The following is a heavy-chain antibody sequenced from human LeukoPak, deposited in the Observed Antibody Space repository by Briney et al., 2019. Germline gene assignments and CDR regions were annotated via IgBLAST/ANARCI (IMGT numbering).Heavy chain of an antibody. CDR3: AKEGLESAACDY. Sequence: GGSLRLSCRASGVSFSTYAMRWVRQAPGKGLQWVSTVSGSGGSTYYADSVKGRFTISRDNSKNTLFLQMNSLRAEDTAVYYCAKEGLESAACDYWGQGTLVTVSS. V-gene: IGHV3-23*01. CDR1: GVSFSTYA. J-gene: IGHJ4*02. CDR2: VSGSGGST. D-gene: IGHD2-15*01.